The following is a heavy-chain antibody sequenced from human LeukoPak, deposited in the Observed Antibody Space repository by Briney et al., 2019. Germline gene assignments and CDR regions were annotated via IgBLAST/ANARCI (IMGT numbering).Heavy chain of an antibody. Sequence: SETLSLTCTVSGGSISSYYWNRIRQPPGKGLEWIGYISYSGNINYNPSLKSRVTISVDTSKNQFSLKLSSVTAADTAVYYCARGGGYNSPFGYWGQGALVTVSS. CDR1: GGSISSYY. V-gene: IGHV4-59*01. CDR2: ISYSGNI. CDR3: ARGGGYNSPFGY. J-gene: IGHJ4*02. D-gene: IGHD5-24*01.